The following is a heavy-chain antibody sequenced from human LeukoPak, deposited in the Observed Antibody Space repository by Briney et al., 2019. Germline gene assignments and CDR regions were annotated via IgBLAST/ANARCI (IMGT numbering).Heavy chain of an antibody. J-gene: IGHJ3*02. V-gene: IGHV3-7*01. CDR1: GFTFSRYW. D-gene: IGHD2-21*01. CDR2: ISQDGSEK. CDR3: TRDRETAPSLFSPRPQGVGGHHDAFDT. Sequence: PGGSLRLSCAASGFTFSRYWMNWVRQASGKGLEWVASISQDGSEKYYVDSVEGRFTISRNNAKKSLYLHINSLRAEDTAVYFCTRDRETAPSLFSPRPQGVGGHHDAFDTWGQGTQVTVSS.